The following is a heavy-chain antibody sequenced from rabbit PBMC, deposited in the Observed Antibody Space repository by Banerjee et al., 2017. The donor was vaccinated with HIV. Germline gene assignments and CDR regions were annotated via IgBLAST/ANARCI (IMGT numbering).Heavy chain of an antibody. CDR3: ARDSLYAGSRSEFNL. J-gene: IGHJ4*01. Sequence: QEQLVESGGGLVQPEGSLTLTCKASGFSFSSSYDMCWVRQAPGKGLEWIACIYAGSSGDTYYASWAKGRFTISKTSSTTVTLQMTSLTAADTAAYFCARDSLYAGSRSEFNLWGQGTLVTVS. V-gene: IGHV1S45*01. CDR2: IYAGSSGDT. CDR1: GFSFSSSYD. D-gene: IGHD4-2*01.